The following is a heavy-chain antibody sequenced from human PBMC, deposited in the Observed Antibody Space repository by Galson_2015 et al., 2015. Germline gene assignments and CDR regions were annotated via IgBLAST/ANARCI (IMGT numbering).Heavy chain of an antibody. V-gene: IGHV3-30*01. Sequence: SLRLSCAASGFTFSSYAMHWVRQAPGKGLEWVAVISYDGSDRYYADSVRGRFTISRDNSKNTLYLQMNGLRADDTAVFYCARGKITVVQGLMGLIGYWGQGTLVTVSS. D-gene: IGHD3-10*01. CDR2: ISYDGSDR. J-gene: IGHJ4*02. CDR1: GFTFSSYA. CDR3: ARGKITVVQGLMGLIGY.